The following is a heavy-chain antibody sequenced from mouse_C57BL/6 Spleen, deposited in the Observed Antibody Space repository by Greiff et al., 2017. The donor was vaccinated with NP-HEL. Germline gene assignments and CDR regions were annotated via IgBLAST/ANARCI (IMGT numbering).Heavy chain of an antibody. D-gene: IGHD2-4*01. V-gene: IGHV1-55*01. Sequence: VQLQQPGAELVKPGASVKMSCKASGYTFTSYWLTWVKQRPGQGLEWIGDIYPGSGSTTYNEKFKSKATLTVDTSSSTAYMQLSSLTSEDSAVYYCARGDYDGGWFAYWGQGTLVTVSA. CDR3: ARGDYDGGWFAY. CDR2: IYPGSGST. J-gene: IGHJ3*01. CDR1: GYTFTSYW.